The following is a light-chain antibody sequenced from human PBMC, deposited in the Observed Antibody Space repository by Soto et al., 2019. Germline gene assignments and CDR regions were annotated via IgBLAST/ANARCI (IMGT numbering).Light chain of an antibody. Sequence: QSALAQPASVPGSPGQSITISCTGSGSAIATFNYVSWYQQYPGKAPKLLIYQVTSRASGVSHRFSGSKSGNTAALTISGLQPEDEAEYYCNSYSSTSFYVFGTGTKVTVL. J-gene: IGLJ1*01. CDR1: GSAIATFNY. CDR3: NSYSSTSFYV. V-gene: IGLV2-14*01. CDR2: QVT.